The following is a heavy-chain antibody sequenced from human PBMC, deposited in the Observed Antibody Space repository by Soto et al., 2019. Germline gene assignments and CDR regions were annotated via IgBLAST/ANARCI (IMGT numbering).Heavy chain of an antibody. V-gene: IGHV3-23*01. Sequence: EVQLLESGGGLVQPGGSLRLSCAASGFTFSTYAMSWVRQAPGKGLEWVSAISGGGSSTYYADSVRGRFTISRDNSKNTLNLQMNSLRAEDTAVYYCAKRGTGYNYGLDYWGQGTLITVSS. CDR3: AKRGTGYNYGLDY. CDR2: ISGGGSST. CDR1: GFTFSTYA. D-gene: IGHD5-18*01. J-gene: IGHJ4*02.